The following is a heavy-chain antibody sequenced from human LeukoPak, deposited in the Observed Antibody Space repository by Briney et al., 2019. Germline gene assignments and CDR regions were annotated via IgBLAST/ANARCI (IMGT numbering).Heavy chain of an antibody. CDR1: GGSFSGYY. D-gene: IGHD3-22*01. J-gene: IGHJ4*02. CDR2: IYYSGST. CDR3: ARVTGYMIEDYFDY. Sequence: PSETLSLTCAVYGGSFSGYYWSWIRQPPGKGLEWIGYIYYSGSTNYKPSLTSRVTISVETSKNQFSLKLRSVTAADTAVYYCARVTGYMIEDYFDYWGQGTLVTVSS. V-gene: IGHV4-59*01.